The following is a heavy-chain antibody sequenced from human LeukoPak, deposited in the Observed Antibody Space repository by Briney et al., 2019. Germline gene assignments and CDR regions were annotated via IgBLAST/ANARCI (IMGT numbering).Heavy chain of an antibody. J-gene: IGHJ4*02. Sequence: PSETLSLTCTVSGGSIGPYYWSWLRQPAGKALEWIGCSYTTGSTNYNPSLKSRVTMSLDTSKNQFSLKLSSVTAADTAVYYCARSGGSGFQLDSWGQGTLVTVSS. CDR3: ARSGGSGFQLDS. CDR1: GGSIGPYY. D-gene: IGHD3-16*01. V-gene: IGHV4-4*07. CDR2: SYTTGST.